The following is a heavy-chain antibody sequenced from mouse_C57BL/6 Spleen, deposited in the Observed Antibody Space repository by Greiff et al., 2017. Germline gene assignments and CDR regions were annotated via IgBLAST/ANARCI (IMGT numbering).Heavy chain of an antibody. CDR1: GFTFSDYY. V-gene: IGHV5-16*01. Sequence: DVKLVESEGGLVQPGSSMKLSCTASGFTFSDYYMAWVRQVPEKGLEWVANINYDGSSTYYLDSLKSRFIISRDNAKNILYLQMSSLKSEDTATYYCARGNYGSRRDWYFDVWGTGTTVTVSS. D-gene: IGHD1-1*01. J-gene: IGHJ1*03. CDR3: ARGNYGSRRDWYFDV. CDR2: INYDGSST.